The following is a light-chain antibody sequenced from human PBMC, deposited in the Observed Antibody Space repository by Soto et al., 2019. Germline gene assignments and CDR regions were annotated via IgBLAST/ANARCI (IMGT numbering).Light chain of an antibody. Sequence: QSALTQPASVYGSPGQSITISCTGTSSDVGSYNLVSWYQQHPGKAPKLMIYEGSKRPSGVSNRFSGSKSGNTASLTISGLQAEDEADYYCCSYAGVVFGGGTKLTVL. CDR1: SSDVGSYNL. V-gene: IGLV2-23*01. J-gene: IGLJ2*01. CDR2: EGS. CDR3: CSYAGVV.